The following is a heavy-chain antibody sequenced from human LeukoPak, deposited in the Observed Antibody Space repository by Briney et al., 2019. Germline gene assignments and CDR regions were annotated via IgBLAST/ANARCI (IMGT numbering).Heavy chain of an antibody. CDR2: IYYSGST. CDR3: ARGRYYYYMDV. J-gene: IGHJ6*03. Sequence: NPSETLSLTCTVSGGSISSYYWSWIRQPPGKGLEWIGYIYYSGSTNYNPSLKSRVTISVDTSKNQFSLKLSSVTAADTAVYYCARGRYYYYMDVWGKGTTVTISS. V-gene: IGHV4-59*01. CDR1: GGSISSYY.